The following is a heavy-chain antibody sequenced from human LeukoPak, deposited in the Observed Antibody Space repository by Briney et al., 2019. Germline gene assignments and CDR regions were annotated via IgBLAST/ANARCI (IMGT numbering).Heavy chain of an antibody. CDR2: ISISGTTI. CDR3: ARDLAWGAFDY. J-gene: IGHJ4*02. V-gene: IGHV3-48*03. Sequence: GGSLRLSCAASGFTFSDYEMNWVRQAPGKGLGWLSHISISGTTIHYADSVKGRFTISRDNAKNSVYLQMNSLRVEDTAVYYCARDLAWGAFDYWGQGTLVTVSS. D-gene: IGHD7-27*01. CDR1: GFTFSDYE.